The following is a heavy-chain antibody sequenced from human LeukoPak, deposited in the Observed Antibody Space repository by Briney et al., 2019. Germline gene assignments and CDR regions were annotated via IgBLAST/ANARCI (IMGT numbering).Heavy chain of an antibody. CDR1: GYTFTSYD. CDR3: ARVYAGGYYYDSSGYYNFDY. Sequence: ASVKVSCKASGYTFTSYDINWVRQATGQGLEWVGWMNPNSGNTGYAQKFQGRVTMTRNTSISTAYMELSSLRSEDTAVYYCARVYAGGYYYDSSGYYNFDYWGQGTLVTVSS. D-gene: IGHD3-22*01. J-gene: IGHJ4*02. CDR2: MNPNSGNT. V-gene: IGHV1-8*01.